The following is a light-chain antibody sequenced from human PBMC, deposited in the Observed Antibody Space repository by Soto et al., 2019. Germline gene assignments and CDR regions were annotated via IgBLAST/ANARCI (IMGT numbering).Light chain of an antibody. Sequence: QSVLTQPPSVSGAPGQRVTISCTGSGSNIGAGYDVHWYQQLPGTAPKLLIYGNTNRPSGVPDRFSGSKSGTSASLAITGLQAEDEADYHCQSYDSSLRGHVVFGGGTQLTVL. V-gene: IGLV1-40*01. J-gene: IGLJ2*01. CDR1: GSNIGAGYD. CDR3: QSYDSSLRGHVV. CDR2: GNT.